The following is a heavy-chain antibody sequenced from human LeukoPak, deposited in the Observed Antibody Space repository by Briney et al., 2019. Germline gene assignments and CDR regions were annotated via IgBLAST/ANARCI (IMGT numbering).Heavy chain of an antibody. Sequence: SETLSLTCTVSGGSISGYYWSWIQQRSGKGLEWIGYIYDSGSTNYNPSLKSRVTISVDTSKNQFSLKLSSVTAADMAVYYCARVGGTNYYYYGMDVWGQGTTVTVSS. V-gene: IGHV4-59*01. D-gene: IGHD3-10*01. CDR1: GGSISGYY. J-gene: IGHJ6*02. CDR3: ARVGGTNYYYYGMDV. CDR2: IYDSGST.